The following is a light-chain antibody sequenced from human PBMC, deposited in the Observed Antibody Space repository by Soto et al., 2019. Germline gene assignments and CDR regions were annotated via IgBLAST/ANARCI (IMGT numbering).Light chain of an antibody. J-gene: IGKJ1*01. CDR3: QQNNNWPPWT. Sequence: EIVMTQSPATLSVSPGERATLSCRASQSVSSNLAWYQQKPGQAPRLLIYGASTRATGIPARFSGSGSGTEFTLTISSPQSEDFAVYYCQQNNNWPPWTFGQGTKVDIK. CDR1: QSVSSN. V-gene: IGKV3-15*01. CDR2: GAS.